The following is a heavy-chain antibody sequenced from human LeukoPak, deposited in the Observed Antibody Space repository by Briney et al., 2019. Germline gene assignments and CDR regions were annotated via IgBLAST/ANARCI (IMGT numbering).Heavy chain of an antibody. D-gene: IGHD6-19*01. CDR1: GFTVSSHY. CDR2: IYSGGTT. V-gene: IGHV3-53*01. Sequence: PGGSLRLSCAASGFTVSSHYMSWVRQAPGTGLEWVSVIYSGGTTYYADSVKGRFTISRDNSNNTLYLQMNSLRAEDTAVYYCARELSSSAAGTSGVLEYWGQGTLVTVSS. J-gene: IGHJ4*02. CDR3: ARELSSSAAGTSGVLEY.